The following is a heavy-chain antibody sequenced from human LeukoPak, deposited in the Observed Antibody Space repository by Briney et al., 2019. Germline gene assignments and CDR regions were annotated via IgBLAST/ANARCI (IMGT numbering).Heavy chain of an antibody. D-gene: IGHD3-22*01. CDR2: ISLSSNYI. J-gene: IGHJ4*02. CDR3: ARDVSNGY. CDR1: GFTFNKYN. Sequence: PGGSLRLSCAASGFTFNKYNMNWVRQAPGKGLEWVSSISLSSNYIYYADSVKGRFIISRDNAKNSLYLQMNSLRAEDTAVYYCARDVSNGYWGQGTLVTVSS. V-gene: IGHV3-21*01.